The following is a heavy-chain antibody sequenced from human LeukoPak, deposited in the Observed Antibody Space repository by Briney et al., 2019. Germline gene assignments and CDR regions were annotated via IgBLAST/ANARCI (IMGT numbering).Heavy chain of an antibody. V-gene: IGHV1-46*01. CDR1: GYTFTSYY. CDR2: INPSGGST. J-gene: IGHJ6*02. Sequence: GASVKVSCKASGYTFTSYYMHWVRQAPGQGLEWMGIINPSGGSTSYAQKFQGRVTMTRDTSTSTVYMELSSLRSEDTAVYYCARVLRGSSSWYKSRAFYGMDVWGQGTTVTVSS. CDR3: ARVLRGSSSWYKSRAFYGMDV. D-gene: IGHD6-13*01.